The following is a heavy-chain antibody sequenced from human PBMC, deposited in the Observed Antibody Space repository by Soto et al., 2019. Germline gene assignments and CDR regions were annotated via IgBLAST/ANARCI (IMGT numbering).Heavy chain of an antibody. D-gene: IGHD6-19*01. CDR2: IKQDGSEK. Sequence: LRLSCAASGFTFSSYWMSWVRQAPGKGLEWVANIKQDGSEKYYVDSVKGRFTISRDNAKNSLYLQMNSLRAEDTAVYYCARDTPGGWYEGSWFDTWGQGTLVTVSS. CDR3: ARDTPGGWYEGSWFDT. CDR1: GFTFSSYW. V-gene: IGHV3-7*01. J-gene: IGHJ5*02.